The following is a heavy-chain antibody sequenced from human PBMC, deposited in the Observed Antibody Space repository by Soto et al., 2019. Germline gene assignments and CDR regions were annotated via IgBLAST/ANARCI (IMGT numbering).Heavy chain of an antibody. V-gene: IGHV1-2*02. CDR3: VRGGAGFNSNAFGL. Sequence: ASVKVSCKASGYSFTGYLIHWVRQAPGQGIEWMGCINANSGGTSYAQKFQSRVTMTRDASISTAYIELSSLRSDATAVYYCVRGGAGFNSNAFGLCGKGTMVTVAS. CDR1: GYSFTGYL. CDR2: INANSGGT. J-gene: IGHJ3*01. D-gene: IGHD1-26*01.